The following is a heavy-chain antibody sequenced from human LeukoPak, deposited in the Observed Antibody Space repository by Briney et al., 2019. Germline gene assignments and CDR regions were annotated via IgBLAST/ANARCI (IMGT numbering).Heavy chain of an antibody. CDR2: ISGSGGST. Sequence: HPGGSLRLSCAASGFTVSSNYMSWVRQAPGKGLEWVSAISGSGGSTYYADSVKGRFTISRDNSKNTLYLQMNSLRAEDTAVYYCAKDYSSGWYSPEGTWGQGTLVTVSS. CDR1: GFTVSSNY. V-gene: IGHV3-23*01. J-gene: IGHJ4*02. CDR3: AKDYSSGWYSPEGT. D-gene: IGHD6-19*01.